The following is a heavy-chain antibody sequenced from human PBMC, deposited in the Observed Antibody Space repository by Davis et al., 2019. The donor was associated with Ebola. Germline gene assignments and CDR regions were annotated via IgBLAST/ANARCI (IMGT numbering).Heavy chain of an antibody. V-gene: IGHV4-39*01. Sequence: MPSETLSLTCTVSGGSISSSGFYWTWIRQPPGKGLEWIGSIHYSGSTHYNPSLKSRVTISVDTSKNQFSLKLSSVTAADTAVYYCARARSQQLVRTIYYYYGMDVWGKGTTVTVSS. CDR2: IHYSGST. D-gene: IGHD6-6*01. J-gene: IGHJ6*04. CDR1: GGSISSSGFY. CDR3: ARARSQQLVRTIYYYYGMDV.